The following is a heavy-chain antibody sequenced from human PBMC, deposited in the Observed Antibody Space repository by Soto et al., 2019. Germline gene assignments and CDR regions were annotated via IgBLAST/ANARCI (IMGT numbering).Heavy chain of an antibody. J-gene: IGHJ6*02. V-gene: IGHV3-30*03. Sequence: GGSLRLSCAASGFTFGSYGMHWVRQAPGKGLEWVAVISYDGSNKYYADSVKGRFTISRHNSKNTLYLQMNSLRAEDTAVYYCARDYPWLRPPGGLDFWGQGTTVTVSS. D-gene: IGHD5-12*01. CDR1: GFTFGSYG. CDR2: ISYDGSNK. CDR3: ARDYPWLRPPGGLDF.